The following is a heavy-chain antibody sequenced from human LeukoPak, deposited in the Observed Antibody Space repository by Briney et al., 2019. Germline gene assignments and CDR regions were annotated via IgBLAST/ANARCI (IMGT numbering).Heavy chain of an antibody. D-gene: IGHD3-10*01. J-gene: IGHJ4*02. V-gene: IGHV3-74*01. CDR1: GFTFSRYW. CDR2: INSDGSST. CDR3: ARERVMYYYGAGSPDY. Sequence: GGSLRLSCAASGFTFSRYWMHWVRQGPGKGLVWVSHINSDGSSTSYADSVKGRFTISRDNAENTLYLQMNSLRAEDTAVYYCARERVMYYYGAGSPDYWGQGTLVTVSS.